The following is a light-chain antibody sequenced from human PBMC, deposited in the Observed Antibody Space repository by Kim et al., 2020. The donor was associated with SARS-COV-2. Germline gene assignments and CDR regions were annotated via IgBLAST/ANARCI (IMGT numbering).Light chain of an antibody. CDR3: QQYYSLPRT. Sequence: ATINCKSSQTILYSSNNKNHLAWYQQKPGQPPKLLIYWASARESGVPARFSGTASGTDFTLTISSLQAEDVAIYFCQQYYSLPRTFGQGTKVDIK. V-gene: IGKV4-1*01. J-gene: IGKJ1*01. CDR1: QTILYSSNNKNH. CDR2: WAS.